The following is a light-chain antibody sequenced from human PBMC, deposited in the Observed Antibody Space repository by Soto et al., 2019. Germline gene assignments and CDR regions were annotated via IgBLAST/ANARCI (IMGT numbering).Light chain of an antibody. CDR2: GNS. CDR3: QSYDSSLSGPVV. Sequence: QSVLTQPPSMSGAPGQRVTLSCTGSSSNIGAGYDVHWYQQLPGTAPKLLISGNSNRPSGVPDRFSGSKSGTSASLAITGLQAEDEADYYCQSYDSSLSGPVVFGGGTKLTVL. V-gene: IGLV1-40*01. J-gene: IGLJ2*01. CDR1: SSNIGAGYD.